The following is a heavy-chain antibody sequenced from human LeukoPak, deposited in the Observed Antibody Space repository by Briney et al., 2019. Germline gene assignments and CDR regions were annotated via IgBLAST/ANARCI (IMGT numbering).Heavy chain of an antibody. D-gene: IGHD3-22*01. CDR1: GGTFSSYA. CDR3: ASIGPGYYDSSGYYYFDY. V-gene: IGHV1-69*13. CDR2: IIPIFGTA. J-gene: IGHJ4*02. Sequence: ASVKVSCKASGGTFSSYAISWVRQAPGQGLEWMGGIIPIFGTANYAQKFQGRVTITADESTSTAYMELSSLRSEDTAVYYCASIGPGYYDSSGYYYFDYWGQGTLVTVSS.